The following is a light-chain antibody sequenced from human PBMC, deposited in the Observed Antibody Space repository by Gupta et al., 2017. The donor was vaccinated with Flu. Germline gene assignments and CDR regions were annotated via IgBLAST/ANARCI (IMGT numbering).Light chain of an antibody. CDR1: QSIKSW. CDR2: STS. Sequence: DIQMTQSPSSLSASVGDSVTITCRASQSIKSWVAWFQQKPGKAPKPLIYSTSTVEGGVPSRFSGSGSGTDFALTISSRQPEDFASYYCQHEDICPPTFGRGTKVDIK. CDR3: QHEDICPPT. V-gene: IGKV1D-16*01. J-gene: IGKJ4*01.